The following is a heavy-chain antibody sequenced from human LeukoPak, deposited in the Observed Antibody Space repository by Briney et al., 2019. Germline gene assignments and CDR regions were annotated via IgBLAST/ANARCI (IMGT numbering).Heavy chain of an antibody. J-gene: IGHJ4*02. Sequence: GGSLRLSCAASGFIVSSNYMSWVRQAPGKGLEWVSLIYSGGSTYYADSVKGRFTISRDNSKNTLYLQMNSLRAEDTAVYYCARVDYGGKIDYWGQGTLVTVSS. CDR2: IYSGGST. CDR1: GFIVSSNY. V-gene: IGHV3-66*01. D-gene: IGHD4-23*01. CDR3: ARVDYGGKIDY.